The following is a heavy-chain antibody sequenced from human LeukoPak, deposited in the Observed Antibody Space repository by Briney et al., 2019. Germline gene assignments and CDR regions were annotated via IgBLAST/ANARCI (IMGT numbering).Heavy chain of an antibody. CDR1: GGSISRYY. J-gene: IGHJ6*03. CDR2: IYYSGST. Sequence: SETLSLTCTVSGGSISRYYWSWIRQPPGKGLEWIGHIYYSGSTNYNPSLKSRVTISVDTSKNQFSLKLSSVTAADTAVYYCARVATYYYYYMDVWGKGTTVIIPS. V-gene: IGHV4-59*01. CDR3: ARVATYYYYYMDV.